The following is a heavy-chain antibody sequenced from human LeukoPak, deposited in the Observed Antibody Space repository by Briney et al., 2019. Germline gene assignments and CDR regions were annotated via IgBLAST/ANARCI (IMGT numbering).Heavy chain of an antibody. Sequence: PGESLTLSCVASGFTFTSYSMGWVRQPPGKGLEWVAVISKGGSTIYYADSVEGRFIISKDNTKKTLYLQLNSLRDEDTAVFYCARSAVGKAFDIWGQGTMVTVSS. CDR1: GFTFTSYS. CDR2: ISKGGSTI. CDR3: ARSAVGKAFDI. J-gene: IGHJ3*02. D-gene: IGHD1-26*01. V-gene: IGHV3-21*01.